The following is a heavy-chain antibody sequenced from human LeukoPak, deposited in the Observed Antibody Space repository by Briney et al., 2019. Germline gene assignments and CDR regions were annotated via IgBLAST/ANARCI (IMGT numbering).Heavy chain of an antibody. J-gene: IGHJ3*02. CDR2: INHSGST. D-gene: IGHD3-10*01. CDR3: ARAPMVRGVIGAFDI. CDR1: GGSFSGYY. V-gene: IGHV4-34*01. Sequence: SETLSLTCAVYGGSFSGYYWSWIRQPPGKGLEWIGEINHSGSTNYNPSRKSRVTISVDTAKNQFSLKLSSVTAADTAVYYCARAPMVRGVIGAFDIWGQGTMVTVSS.